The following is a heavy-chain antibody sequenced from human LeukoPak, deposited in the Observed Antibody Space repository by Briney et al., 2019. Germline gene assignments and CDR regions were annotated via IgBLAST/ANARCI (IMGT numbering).Heavy chain of an antibody. CDR3: ARVKVAAAGTSRAFDI. Sequence: PSETLSLTCTVSGGSISSSSYYWGWIRQPPGKGLEWIGSIYYSGSTYYNPSLKSRVTISVDTSKNQFSLRLSSVTAADTAVYYCARVKVAAAGTSRAFDIWGQGTMVTVSS. D-gene: IGHD6-13*01. V-gene: IGHV4-39*07. J-gene: IGHJ3*02. CDR1: GGSISSSSYY. CDR2: IYYSGST.